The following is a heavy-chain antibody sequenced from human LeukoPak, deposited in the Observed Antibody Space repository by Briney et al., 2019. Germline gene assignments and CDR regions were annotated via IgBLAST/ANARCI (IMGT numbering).Heavy chain of an antibody. J-gene: IGHJ3*02. CDR2: INPNSGGT. CDR3: ARRVGATAHDAFDI. V-gene: IGHV1-2*02. Sequence: ASVKVSCKASGYTFTGYYMHWVRQAPGQGLEWMGWINPNSGGTNYAQKFQGRVTMTRDTSISTVYMELSRLRSDDTAVYYCARRVGATAHDAFDIWGQGTMVTVSS. CDR1: GYTFTGYY. D-gene: IGHD1-26*01.